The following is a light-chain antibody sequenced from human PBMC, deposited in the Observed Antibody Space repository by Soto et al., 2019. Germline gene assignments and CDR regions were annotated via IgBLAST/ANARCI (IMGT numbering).Light chain of an antibody. CDR3: LQHNSFPFA. CDR1: QGVGDR. CDR2: ATS. Sequence: DIQVTQSPSSLSASVGDRVTITCRASQGVGDRLGWYQQKPGNAPKRLIYATSNLESGVPSRFSGSGSETEFTLTISSLQPEDLATYYCLQHNSFPFAFGPGTKVDFK. J-gene: IGKJ3*01. V-gene: IGKV1-17*01.